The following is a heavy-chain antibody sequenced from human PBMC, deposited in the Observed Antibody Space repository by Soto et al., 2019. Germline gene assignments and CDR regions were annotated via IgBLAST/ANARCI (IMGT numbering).Heavy chain of an antibody. CDR2: ISYDGSNK. Sequence: PGGSLRLSCAASGFTFSSYGMHWVRQAPGKGLEWVAVISYDGSNKYYADSVKGRFTISRDNSKNTLYLQMNSLRAEDTAVYYCAKDRGGDSSGPLDYWGQGTLVTVSP. CDR1: GFTFSSYG. CDR3: AKDRGGDSSGPLDY. D-gene: IGHD3-22*01. J-gene: IGHJ4*02. V-gene: IGHV3-30*18.